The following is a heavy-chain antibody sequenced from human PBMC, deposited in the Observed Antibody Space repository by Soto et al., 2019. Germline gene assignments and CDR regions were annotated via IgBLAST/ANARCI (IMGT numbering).Heavy chain of an antibody. J-gene: IGHJ5*02. CDR3: ARDRYDLSTPNWFDP. Sequence: GASVKVSCKASGGTFSSYAISWVRQAPGQGLEWMGGIIPIFGTANYAQKFQGRVTITADESTSTAYMELSSLRSEDTAVYYCARDRYDLSTPNWFDPWGQGTLVTVSS. CDR2: IIPIFGTA. V-gene: IGHV1-69*13. CDR1: GGTFSSYA. D-gene: IGHD1-1*01.